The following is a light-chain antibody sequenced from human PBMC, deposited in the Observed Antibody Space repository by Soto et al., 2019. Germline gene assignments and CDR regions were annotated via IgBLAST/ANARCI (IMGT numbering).Light chain of an antibody. CDR2: EVT. CDR3: SSYAGSNNPYV. Sequence: QSALTQPPSASGSPGQSVTISCTGTSCDIGGYDYVSWYQQHPGKAPKLMIYEVTKRPLGVPDRFSGSKSGNTASLTVSGLQAEDEADYYCSSYAGSNNPYVFXTGTKVTVL. V-gene: IGLV2-8*01. J-gene: IGLJ1*01. CDR1: SCDIGGYDY.